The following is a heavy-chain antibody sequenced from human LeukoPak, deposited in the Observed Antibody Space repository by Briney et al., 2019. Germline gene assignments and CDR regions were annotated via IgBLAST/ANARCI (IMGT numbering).Heavy chain of an antibody. CDR1: GYTFTGYY. D-gene: IGHD3-3*01. CDR2: INPNSGGT. J-gene: IGHJ6*02. V-gene: IGHV1-2*06. CDR3: ARGGYDFWSGYYNANASSYYYGMDV. Sequence: ASVKVSCKASGYTFTGYYMHWVRQAPGQGLEWMGRINPNSGGTNYAQKFQGRVTMTRDTSISTAYMELSRLRSGDTAVYYCARGGYDFWSGYYNANASSYYYGMDVWGQGTTVTVSS.